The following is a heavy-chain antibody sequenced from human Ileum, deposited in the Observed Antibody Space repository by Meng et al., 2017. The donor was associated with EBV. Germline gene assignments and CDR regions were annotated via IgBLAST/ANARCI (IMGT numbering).Heavy chain of an antibody. J-gene: IGHJ4*02. Sequence: VKVAESGGVVVRPGRSLRLSCVVSGLTFSKQIIHWIRQAPGEGLDWVAVISSENYTYYSDSVKGRFTITRDNSANTVYLQMDNLGPQDTALYFCTRQGQDLWGQGTLVTVSS. D-gene: IGHD2-15*01. V-gene: IGHV3-30*03. CDR2: ISSENYT. CDR3: TRQGQDL. CDR1: GLTFSKQI.